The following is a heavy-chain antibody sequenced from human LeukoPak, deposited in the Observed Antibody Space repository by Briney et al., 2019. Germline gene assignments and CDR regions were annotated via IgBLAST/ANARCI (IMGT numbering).Heavy chain of an antibody. J-gene: IGHJ4*02. CDR1: GFTFSSYW. CDR3: ARVSAMVIPLFDY. D-gene: IGHD2-21*01. V-gene: IGHV3-7*01. Sequence: GGSLRLSCAASGFTFSSYWMSWVRQAPGKGLEWVANIKQDGSEKYYVDSVKGRFTISRDNTKNSLYLQMNSLRAEDTAVYYCARVSAMVIPLFDYWGQGALVTVSS. CDR2: IKQDGSEK.